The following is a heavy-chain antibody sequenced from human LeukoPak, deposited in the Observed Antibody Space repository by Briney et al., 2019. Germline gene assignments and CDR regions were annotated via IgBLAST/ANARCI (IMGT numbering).Heavy chain of an antibody. CDR3: ASYCSGGTCYLGFDY. CDR2: IHYSGST. J-gene: IGHJ4*02. Sequence: SETLSLTCTVSGGSISSSSYYWGWVRQPPGKGLEWIGSIHYSGSTYYNPSLKSRLTMSVGTSKNQFSLKLSSVTAADTAVYYCASYCSGGTCYLGFDYWGQGTLVTVSS. CDR1: GGSISSSSYY. V-gene: IGHV4-39*01. D-gene: IGHD2-15*01.